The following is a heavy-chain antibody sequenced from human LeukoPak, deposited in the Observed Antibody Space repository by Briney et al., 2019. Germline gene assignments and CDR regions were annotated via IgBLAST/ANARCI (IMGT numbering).Heavy chain of an antibody. V-gene: IGHV1-18*01. J-gene: IGHJ4*02. Sequence: ASVKVSCKASGYTFTSYGISWVRQAPGQGLEWMGWISAYNGNTNYAQKLQGRVTMTTDTSTSTAYMELRSLRSDDTAVYYCARVRNLAVDYDSSGYYYGLDYWGQGTLVTVSS. CDR2: ISAYNGNT. CDR1: GYTFTSYG. D-gene: IGHD3-22*01. CDR3: ARVRNLAVDYDSSGYYYGLDY.